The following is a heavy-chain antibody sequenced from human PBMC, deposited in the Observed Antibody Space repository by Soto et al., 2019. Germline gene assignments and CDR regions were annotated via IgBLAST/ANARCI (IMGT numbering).Heavy chain of an antibody. J-gene: IGHJ5*02. CDR3: VRDVTKTLRDWFDP. Sequence: ETLSLTCTVSVGSFSSGSYYWSWILQPPGKGLEWIGRIYATGTTDYNPSLKSRVMMSVDTSKKQFSLKLRSVTAADTAVYYCVRDVTKTLRDWFDPWGQGISVTVSS. CDR1: VGSFSSGSYY. V-gene: IGHV4-61*01. D-gene: IGHD1-1*01. CDR2: IYATGTT.